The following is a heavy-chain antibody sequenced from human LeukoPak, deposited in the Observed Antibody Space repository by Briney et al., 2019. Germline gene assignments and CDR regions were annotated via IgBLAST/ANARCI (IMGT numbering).Heavy chain of an antibody. CDR3: ARGSGSGYYSYFDY. CDR2: INWSGGST. V-gene: IGHV3-20*04. J-gene: IGHJ4*02. D-gene: IGHD3-22*01. Sequence: GGSLRLSCAASGFTFDDYGMSWVRQAPGKGLEWVSGINWSGGSTGYADSVKGRFTISRDNAKNSLYLQMNSLRAEDTALYYCARGSGSGYYSYFDYWGQGTLVTVSS. CDR1: GFTFDDYG.